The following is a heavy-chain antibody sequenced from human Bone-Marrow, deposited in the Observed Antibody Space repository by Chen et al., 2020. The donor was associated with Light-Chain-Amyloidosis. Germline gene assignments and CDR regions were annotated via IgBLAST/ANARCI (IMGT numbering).Heavy chain of an antibody. D-gene: IGHD5-12*01. J-gene: IGHJ4*02. CDR1: GDTFPNYW. CDR2: IYPDDSDA. CDR3: ARRRDGYNFDY. Sequence: EVHMEQSGPQVKKPGESLKISCKCAGDTFPNYWIGWVRQMPGKGLEWMGVIYPDDSDARYSPSFEGQVTISADKSITTAYLQWRSLKASDTAMYYCARRRDGYNFDYWGQGTLVTVSS. V-gene: IGHV5-51*01.